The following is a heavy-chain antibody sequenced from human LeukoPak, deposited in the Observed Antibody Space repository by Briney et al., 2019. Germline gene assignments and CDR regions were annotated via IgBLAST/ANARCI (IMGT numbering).Heavy chain of an antibody. V-gene: IGHV1-18*01. J-gene: IGHJ4*02. CDR2: ISAYNGNT. D-gene: IGHD3-22*01. CDR1: GYTFTSYG. Sequence: GASVKVSCKASGYTFTSYGISGVRQAPGQGLEWTGWISAYNGNTNYAQKLQGRVTMTTDTSTSTAYMELRSLRSDDTAVYYCARDHPYYYDSSGYYPHYFDYWGQGTLVTVSS. CDR3: ARDHPYYYDSSGYYPHYFDY.